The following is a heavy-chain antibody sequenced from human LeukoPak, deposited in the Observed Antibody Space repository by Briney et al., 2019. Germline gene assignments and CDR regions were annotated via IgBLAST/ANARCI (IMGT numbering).Heavy chain of an antibody. CDR3: ASGWSGYYNYYYYMDV. CDR2: ISSSGSTI. CDR1: GFTFSDYY. D-gene: IGHD3-3*01. Sequence: GGSLRLSCAASGFTFSDYYMSWIRQAPGKGLEWVSYISSSGSTIYCADSVKGRFTISRDNAKNSLYLQMNSLRAEDTAVYYCASGWSGYYNYYYYMDVWGKGTTVTVSS. J-gene: IGHJ6*03. V-gene: IGHV3-11*04.